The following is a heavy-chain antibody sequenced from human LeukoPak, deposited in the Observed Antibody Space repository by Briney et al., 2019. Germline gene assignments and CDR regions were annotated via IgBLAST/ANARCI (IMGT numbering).Heavy chain of an antibody. J-gene: IGHJ5*01. Sequence: SETLSLTCAVFGGSFSGYYWTWIRQPPGKGLEWIGQINHSGGTNYNPSLKSRVTISVDTSTNQFSLKLSSVTAADTAVYYCARGMSTTWFDSWGQGTLVTVSS. CDR2: INHSGGT. CDR1: GGSFSGYY. D-gene: IGHD1-1*01. V-gene: IGHV4-34*01. CDR3: ARGMSTTWFDS.